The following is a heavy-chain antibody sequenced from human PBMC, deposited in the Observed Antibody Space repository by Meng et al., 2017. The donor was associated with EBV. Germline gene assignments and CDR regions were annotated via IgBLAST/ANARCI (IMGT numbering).Heavy chain of an antibody. Sequence: QVQVVQYAAEVKKPGSVVKVSCKTSGGPFRYYAISWVRQAPGQGLEWLGGFLPRLGAPNYAQKFHGRVKITADESTSTHYMDLSSLRSEDTAIYYCASESGRGYTPDYWGQGTLVTVSS. CDR1: GGPFRYYA. D-gene: IGHD3-10*01. CDR3: ASESGRGYTPDY. V-gene: IGHV1-69*01. J-gene: IGHJ4*02. CDR2: FLPRLGAP.